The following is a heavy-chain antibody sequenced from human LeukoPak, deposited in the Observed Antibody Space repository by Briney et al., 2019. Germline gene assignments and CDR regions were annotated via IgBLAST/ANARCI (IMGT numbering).Heavy chain of an antibody. CDR3: TKGRGI. J-gene: IGHJ4*02. Sequence: SETLSLTCTVSGGSISSNSYYWSWIRQPAGKGLEWLGRIYYSGGTNYNPSFKSRVTISVDTSKNQFSLKLSSVTAADTAVYYCTKGRGIWGQGTLVTVSS. V-gene: IGHV4-61*02. CDR2: IYYSGGT. D-gene: IGHD3-10*01. CDR1: GGSISSNSYY.